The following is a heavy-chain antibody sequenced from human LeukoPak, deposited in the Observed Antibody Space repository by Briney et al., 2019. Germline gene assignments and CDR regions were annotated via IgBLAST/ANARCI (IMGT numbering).Heavy chain of an antibody. J-gene: IGHJ4*02. CDR1: GFTFSSYG. CDR3: SSGLSVLRSNNTPVDY. CDR2: IRSKANNYAT. Sequence: PGGSLRLSCAASGFTFSSYGMSWVRQASGKGLEWVGRIRSKANNYATAYAASVKGRFTISRDDSKNTAYLQMNSLKTGDTAVYFCSSGLSVLRSNNTPVDYWGQGTLVTVSS. V-gene: IGHV3-73*01. D-gene: IGHD4-17*01.